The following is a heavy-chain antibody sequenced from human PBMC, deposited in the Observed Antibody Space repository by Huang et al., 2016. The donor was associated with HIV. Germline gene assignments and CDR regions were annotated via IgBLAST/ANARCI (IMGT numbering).Heavy chain of an antibody. CDR2: IYYSGST. CDR1: GGSINSGTYY. Sequence: QVQLQESGPGLVKPSQTLSLTCSVSGGSINSGTYYWSWIRQHPGKGLEWIWYIYYSGSTFYNPSLESRVTMSVETSKNQFSLNMRSVTAADTAVYYCARTLWRVSFDYWGQGTPVTVSS. D-gene: IGHD2-8*01. J-gene: IGHJ4*02. CDR3: ARTLWRVSFDY. V-gene: IGHV4-30-4*01.